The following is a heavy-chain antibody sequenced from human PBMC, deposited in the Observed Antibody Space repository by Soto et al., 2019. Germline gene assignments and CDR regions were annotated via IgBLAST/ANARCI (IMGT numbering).Heavy chain of an antibody. J-gene: IGHJ5*02. V-gene: IGHV1-69*02. CDR2: IIPILGIA. D-gene: IGHD5-18*01. Sequence: QVQLVQSGAEVKKPGSSVNVSCKASGGTFSSYTISWVRQAPGQGLEWMGRIIPILGIANYAQKFQGRVTITADKSTSTAYMELSSLRSEDTAVYYCATYMVSDGAFAPWGQGTLVTVSS. CDR1: GGTFSSYT. CDR3: ATYMVSDGAFAP.